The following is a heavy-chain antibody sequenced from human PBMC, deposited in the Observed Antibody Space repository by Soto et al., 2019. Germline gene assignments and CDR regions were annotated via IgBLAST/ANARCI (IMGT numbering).Heavy chain of an antibody. CDR3: AKAGYSYGSYYFDY. J-gene: IGHJ4*02. Sequence: GGSLRLSCAASGFTFSSYGMHWVRQAPGKGLEWVAVISYDGSNKYYADSVKGRFTISRDNSKNTLYLQMNSLRAEDTAVYYCAKAGYSYGSYYFDYWGQGTLVTAPQ. D-gene: IGHD5-18*01. V-gene: IGHV3-30*18. CDR2: ISYDGSNK. CDR1: GFTFSSYG.